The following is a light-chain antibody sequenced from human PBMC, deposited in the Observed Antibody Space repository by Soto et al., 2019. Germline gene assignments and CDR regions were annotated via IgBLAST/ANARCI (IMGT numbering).Light chain of an antibody. J-gene: IGKJ5*01. CDR1: QSVSNN. CDR3: KQYKEWPPFT. Sequence: EIVMTQSPATLSVSPGETATLSCRASQSVSNNVAWYQQKPGQAPRLLILGASTRATGIPDRFSGSGSGTEFTLSISRLQSEDFAVYYCKQYKEWPPFTFGQGTRLEIK. CDR2: GAS. V-gene: IGKV3-15*01.